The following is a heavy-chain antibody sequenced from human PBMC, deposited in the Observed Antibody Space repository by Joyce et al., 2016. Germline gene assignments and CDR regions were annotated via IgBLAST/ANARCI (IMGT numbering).Heavy chain of an antibody. CDR2: IYHTGSA. J-gene: IGHJ6*02. CDR1: GGSMNNYY. D-gene: IGHD6-19*01. CDR3: ARAAPKQWLAAYTGLDV. V-gene: IGHV4-59*01. Sequence: QVQLQESGPGLVKPSETLSLTCTVSGGSMNNYYWNWIRQAPGEGLEWIGYIYHTGSAHDKPSLENRLTMSVDTSQNQFSLKLTAVTAADSAMYYCARAAPKQWLAAYTGLDVWGQGIAVTVSS.